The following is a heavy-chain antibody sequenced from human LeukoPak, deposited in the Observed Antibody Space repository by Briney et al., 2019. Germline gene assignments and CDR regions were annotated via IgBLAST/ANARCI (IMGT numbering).Heavy chain of an antibody. Sequence: PGGSLRLSCAASGFTLSTYSVTWVRQAPGKGLEWVSYISSSTNVIYYADSVKGRFTISRDNAKNSLYLQMNSLRADDTAVYYCARLYSALPAFDYWGQGTLVTVPS. CDR2: ISSSTNVI. CDR1: GFTLSTYS. CDR3: ARLYSALPAFDY. D-gene: IGHD6-13*01. J-gene: IGHJ4*02. V-gene: IGHV3-48*01.